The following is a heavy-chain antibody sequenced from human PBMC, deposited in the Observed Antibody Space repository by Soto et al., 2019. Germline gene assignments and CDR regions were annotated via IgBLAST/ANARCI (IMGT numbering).Heavy chain of an antibody. V-gene: IGHV3-15*07. Sequence: EVQLVESGGGLVKPGGSLRLSCAASGFTFSNAWMNWVRQAPGKGLEWVGRIKSKTDGGTTDYAAPVKGRFTISRDDSKKTLYLQMNSLRTEDTTVYYCTTRLSYYEGSGYYDTGYWGQGTLVTVSS. CDR1: GFTFSNAW. CDR2: IKSKTDGGTT. J-gene: IGHJ4*02. CDR3: TTRLSYYEGSGYYDTGY. D-gene: IGHD3-22*01.